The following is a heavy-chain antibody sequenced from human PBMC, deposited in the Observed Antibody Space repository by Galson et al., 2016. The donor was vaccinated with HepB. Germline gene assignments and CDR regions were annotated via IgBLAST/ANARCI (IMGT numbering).Heavy chain of an antibody. D-gene: IGHD6-19*01. CDR1: GFTFSDYY. Sequence: SLRLSCAASGFTFSDYYMRWLRQAPGKGLEWVSYISSSSSYTNYADSVKGRFTISRDNAKNSLYLQMNSLRVEDTAVYYCARIDSSAWYPDDYWGQGTLVTVSS. CDR2: ISSSSSYT. CDR3: ARIDSSAWYPDDY. V-gene: IGHV3-11*06. J-gene: IGHJ4*02.